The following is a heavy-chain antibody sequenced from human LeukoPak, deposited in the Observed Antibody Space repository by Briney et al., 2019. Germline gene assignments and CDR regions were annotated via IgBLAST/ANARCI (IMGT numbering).Heavy chain of an antibody. CDR3: TTDPNFWSGYRDY. Sequence: GGSLRLSCAASGFTFSGSAMHWVRQASGKGLEWVGRIRSKANSYATAYAASVKGRFTISRDDSKNTAYLQMNSLKTEDTAVYYCTTDPNFWSGYRDYWGQGTLVTVSS. CDR1: GFTFSGSA. CDR2: IRSKANSYAT. D-gene: IGHD3-3*01. J-gene: IGHJ4*02. V-gene: IGHV3-73*01.